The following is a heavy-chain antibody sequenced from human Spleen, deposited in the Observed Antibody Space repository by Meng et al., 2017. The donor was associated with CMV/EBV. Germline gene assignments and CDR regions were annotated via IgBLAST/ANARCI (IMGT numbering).Heavy chain of an antibody. V-gene: IGHV3-30-3*01. J-gene: IGHJ4*02. CDR1: GLTFISYA. CDR3: ATRGPTGSCDY. CDR2: ISYDGSNK. D-gene: IGHD1-1*01. Sequence: QVQLVWSGGGVVQPGRSLSMSRADSGLTFISYAMHWVRQGSGKGLEWVAVISYDGSNKYYAASVKGRFTISRDNSKNPLYLQMNSLRAEDTAVYYCATRGPTGSCDYWGQGTLVTVSS.